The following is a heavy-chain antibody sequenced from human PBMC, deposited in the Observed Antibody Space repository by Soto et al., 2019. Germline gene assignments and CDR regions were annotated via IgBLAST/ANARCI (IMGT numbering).Heavy chain of an antibody. J-gene: IGHJ6*03. Sequence: QVQLQESGPGLVKPSETLSLPCTVSGGSISPYYWSWIRQPPGKGLEWIGYVYYSGNTNYNPSLESRVTRSVDTSRNRFSLNLTSATAADTAVYYCARKGAAASYAHYYMDVWGRGTAVTVSS. CDR2: VYYSGNT. CDR3: ARKGAAASYAHYYMDV. D-gene: IGHD6-13*01. CDR1: GGSISPYY. V-gene: IGHV4-59*01.